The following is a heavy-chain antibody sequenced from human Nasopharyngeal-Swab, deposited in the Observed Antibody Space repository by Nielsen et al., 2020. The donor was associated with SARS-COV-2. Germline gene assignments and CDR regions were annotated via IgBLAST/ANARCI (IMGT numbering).Heavy chain of an antibody. Sequence: SETLSLTCTVSGGSISSYYWTWIRQPPGKGLECIGYISYSGSTNYNPSLKSRVTISVDTSKNQFSLKLSCVTAADTAVYYCTRRTLSSSGYYFDYWGQGTLVTVSS. J-gene: IGHJ4*02. CDR1: GGSISSYY. V-gene: IGHV4-59*08. CDR2: ISYSGST. CDR3: TRRTLSSSGYYFDY. D-gene: IGHD2-2*01.